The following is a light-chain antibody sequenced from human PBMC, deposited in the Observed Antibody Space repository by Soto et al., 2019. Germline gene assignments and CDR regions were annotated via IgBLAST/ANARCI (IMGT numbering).Light chain of an antibody. Sequence: QSVLTQPPSVSGAPGQRVTISCTGSRSNIGAGYDVHWYQQLPGTAPKILIYGSSNRPSGVPDRFSGSKSGTSASLAITGLQAEDEADYYCQSYDSSLREVFGGGTKLTVL. J-gene: IGLJ3*02. CDR2: GSS. CDR1: RSNIGAGYD. V-gene: IGLV1-40*01. CDR3: QSYDSSLREV.